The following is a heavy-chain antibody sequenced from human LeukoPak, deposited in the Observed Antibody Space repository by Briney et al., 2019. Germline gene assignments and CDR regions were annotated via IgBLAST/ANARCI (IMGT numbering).Heavy chain of an antibody. D-gene: IGHD6-13*01. CDR3: AREAAYSSSWFDAFDI. CDR1: GFTFSDYY. J-gene: IGHJ3*02. V-gene: IGHV3-11*04. Sequence: PGGSLRLSCAASGFTFSDYYMSWIRQAPGKGLEWVSYISSSGSTIYYADSVKGRFTISRDNAKNSLYLQMNSLRAEDTAVYYCAREAAYSSSWFDAFDIWGQGTMVTVSS. CDR2: ISSSGSTI.